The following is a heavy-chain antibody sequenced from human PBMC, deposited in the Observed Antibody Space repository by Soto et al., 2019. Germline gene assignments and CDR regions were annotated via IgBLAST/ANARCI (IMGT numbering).Heavy chain of an antibody. V-gene: IGHV1-8*01. D-gene: IGHD6-19*01. Sequence: QVQLVQSGAEVKEPGASVKVSCKASGYTFTSLDLNWMRQATGQGLEWMGWMSPNSGNTGYAEKVQGRVTMTRDTSKSTAYMELTGLTSEDTAVYYCARGVEAGVDYWGQGTLVTVSS. CDR1: GYTFTSLD. CDR2: MSPNSGNT. CDR3: ARGVEAGVDY. J-gene: IGHJ4*02.